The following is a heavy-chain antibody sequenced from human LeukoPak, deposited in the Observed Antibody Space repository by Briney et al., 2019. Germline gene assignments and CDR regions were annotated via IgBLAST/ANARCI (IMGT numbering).Heavy chain of an antibody. V-gene: IGHV4-34*01. CDR2: INHSGST. Sequence: NPSETLSLTCAVYGGSFSGYYWSWIRQPPGKGLEWIGEINHSGSTNYNPSLKSRVTISVDTSKNQFSLKLSSVTAADTAVYYCVRHTAAVYYFDYWGQGTLVTVSS. CDR3: VRHTAAVYYFDY. D-gene: IGHD6-13*01. J-gene: IGHJ4*02. CDR1: GGSFSGYY.